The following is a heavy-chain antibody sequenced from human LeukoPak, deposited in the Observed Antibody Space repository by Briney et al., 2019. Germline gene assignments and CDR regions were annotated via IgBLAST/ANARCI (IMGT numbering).Heavy chain of an antibody. V-gene: IGHV3-30*02. D-gene: IGHD1-26*01. J-gene: IGHJ4*02. CDR1: GFTFSSYG. CDR3: AKDREWELLYYFDY. CDR2: IRYDGSNK. Sequence: PGGSLRLSCAASGFTFSSYGMHWVRQAPGKGLERVAFIRYDGSNKYYADSVKGRFTISRDNSKNTLYLQMNSLGAEDTAVYYCAKDREWELLYYFDYWGQGTLVTVSS.